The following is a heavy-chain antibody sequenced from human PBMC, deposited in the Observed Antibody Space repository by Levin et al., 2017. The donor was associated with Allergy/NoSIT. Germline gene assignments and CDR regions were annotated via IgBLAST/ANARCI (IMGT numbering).Heavy chain of an antibody. J-gene: IGHJ4*02. Sequence: SLTCRPVGVGWIRQPPGKAPEWLALIYLDDDNRFSATLKSRITVTKDTSKNLVVLIMSNMDPADTATYYCAHRQDLNGYWHYGRFGYWGQGVLVTVSS. D-gene: IGHD3-9*01. CDR1: SLTCRPVG. CDR3: AHRQDLNGYWHYGRFGY. V-gene: IGHV2-5*02. CDR2: IYLDDDN.